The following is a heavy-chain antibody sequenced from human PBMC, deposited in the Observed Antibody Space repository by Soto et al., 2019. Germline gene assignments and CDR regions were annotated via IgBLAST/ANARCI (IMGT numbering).Heavy chain of an antibody. Sequence: ASVKVSCKASGGTFSSYAISWVRQAPGQGLEGMGGIIPIFGTANYAQKFQGRFTISRDNSKNTLYLQMNSLRIDDTAIYYCAKDAGSVCSGGSCSFQAPDHWGQGTRVTVSS. V-gene: IGHV1-69*05. D-gene: IGHD2-15*01. CDR1: GGTFSSYA. CDR2: IIPIFGTA. CDR3: AKDAGSVCSGGSCSFQAPDH. J-gene: IGHJ4*02.